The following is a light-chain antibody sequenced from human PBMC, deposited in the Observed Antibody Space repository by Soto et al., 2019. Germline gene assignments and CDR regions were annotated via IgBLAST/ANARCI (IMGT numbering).Light chain of an antibody. V-gene: IGLV1-44*01. Sequence: QSVLIQPPSVSGTPGQRVTITCSGSRSNIGTKTVNWYQKLPGSAPKLLIYDNNQRPSGVPDRFSGSKSGTSASLAISGLQSEDEADYYCQVRESPSDHSVVFGGGTKLTVL. J-gene: IGLJ3*02. CDR3: QVRESPSDHSVV. CDR2: DNN. CDR1: RSNIGTKT.